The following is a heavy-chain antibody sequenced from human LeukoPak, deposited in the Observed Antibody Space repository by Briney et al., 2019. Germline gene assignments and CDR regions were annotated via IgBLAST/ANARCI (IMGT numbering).Heavy chain of an antibody. CDR3: ARTGGRDGYYYGMDV. CDR2: ISAYNGNT. D-gene: IGHD2-15*01. CDR1: GYTFTSYG. V-gene: IGHV1-18*01. Sequence: ASVKVSCKASGYTFTSYGISWVRQAPGQGLEWMGWISAYNGNTNYAQKLQGRVTMTTDTSTSTAYMELRSLRPDDTAVYYCARTGGRDGYYYGMDVWGQGTTVTVSS. J-gene: IGHJ6*02.